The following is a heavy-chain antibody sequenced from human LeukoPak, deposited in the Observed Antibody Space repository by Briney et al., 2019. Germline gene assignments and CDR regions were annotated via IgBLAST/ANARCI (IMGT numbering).Heavy chain of an antibody. V-gene: IGHV4-34*01. D-gene: IGHD3-22*01. J-gene: IGHJ4*02. Sequence: KPSETLSLTCAVYGGSFSGYYWSWIRQPPGKGLEWIGEINHSGSTNYNPSLKSRVTISVDTSKNQFSLKLSSVTAADTAVYYCARVGYYYDSSGYYYAFDYRGQGTLVTVSS. CDR2: INHSGST. CDR3: ARVGYYYDSSGYYYAFDY. CDR1: GGSFSGYY.